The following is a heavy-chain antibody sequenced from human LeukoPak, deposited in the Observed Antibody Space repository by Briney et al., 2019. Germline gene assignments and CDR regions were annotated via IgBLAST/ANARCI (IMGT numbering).Heavy chain of an antibody. V-gene: IGHV1-2*02. Sequence: AASVRVSSKASGYTFTGYYMHWVRQAPGEGLEWMGWIKPNSGGTNYAQKFQGRVTMSRDTSISTAYMELSRLRSDDTAVYYCAREPYSSFDYWGQGTLVTVSS. D-gene: IGHD2-15*01. CDR3: AREPYSSFDY. J-gene: IGHJ4*02. CDR2: IKPNSGGT. CDR1: GYTFTGYY.